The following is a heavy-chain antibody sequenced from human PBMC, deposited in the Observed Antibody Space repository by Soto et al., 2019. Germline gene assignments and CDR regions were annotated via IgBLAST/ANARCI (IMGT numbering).Heavy chain of an antibody. CDR1: VYRFTRYW. J-gene: IGHJ6*02. Sequence: PGQSQNIPCKVSVYRFTRYWIGGARQMPGKGLEWMGIIYPGDSDTRYSPSFQGQVTISADKSISTAYLQWSGLKASDTAMYYCARPTSMILNGMDVWGQGTTVTVPS. CDR2: IYPGDSDT. CDR3: ARPTSMILNGMDV. D-gene: IGHD3-22*01. V-gene: IGHV5-51*01.